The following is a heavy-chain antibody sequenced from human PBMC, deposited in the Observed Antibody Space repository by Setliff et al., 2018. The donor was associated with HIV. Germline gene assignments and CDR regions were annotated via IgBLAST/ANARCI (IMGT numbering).Heavy chain of an antibody. CDR1: GSTFTSYD. Sequence: ASVKVSCKASGSTFTSYDINWVRQATGQGLEWMEVMDPTAGSTSFTQKFQGRGTVTRDTSTSTVYMEMSSLRSEDTAISYCAKEYHPAATGTRVANYFDYWGQGTLVTAPQ. D-gene: IGHD6-13*01. V-gene: IGHV1-46*01. CDR3: AKEYHPAATGTRVANYFDY. CDR2: MDPTAGST. J-gene: IGHJ4*02.